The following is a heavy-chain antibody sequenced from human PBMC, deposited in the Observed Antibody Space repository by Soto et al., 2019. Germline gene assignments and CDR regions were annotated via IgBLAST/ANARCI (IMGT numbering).Heavy chain of an antibody. J-gene: IGHJ5*02. Sequence: SETLSLTCTVSCGSISSSSYYWGWIRQPPGKGLEWIGSIYYSGSTYYNPSLKSRVTISVDTSKNQFSLKLSSVTAADTAVYYCARLEITMVRGVIIPNWFDPWAREPWSPSPQ. CDR2: IYYSGST. D-gene: IGHD3-10*01. CDR3: ARLEITMVRGVIIPNWFDP. CDR1: CGSISSSSYY. V-gene: IGHV4-39*01.